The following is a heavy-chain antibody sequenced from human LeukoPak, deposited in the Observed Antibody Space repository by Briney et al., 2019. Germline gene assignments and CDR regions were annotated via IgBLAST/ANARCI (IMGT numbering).Heavy chain of an antibody. CDR3: VRYCSGGSCYSVPFDI. J-gene: IGHJ3*02. Sequence: GASVNVSCKASGYTFSGYYMHWVRQAPGQGFEWMGWINPNSGGTNYAQKFQGRVTMTRDTSISTAYMELSRLRSDDTAVYYCVRYCSGGSCYSVPFDIWGQGTMVTVSS. D-gene: IGHD2-15*01. V-gene: IGHV1-2*02. CDR2: INPNSGGT. CDR1: GYTFSGYY.